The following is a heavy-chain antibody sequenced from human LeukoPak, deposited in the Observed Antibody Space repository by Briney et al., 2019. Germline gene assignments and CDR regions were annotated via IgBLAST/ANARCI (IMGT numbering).Heavy chain of an antibody. Sequence: ASVKVSCKASGYTFTSYYMHWVRQAPGQGLEWMGIINPSGGSTSYAQKFQGRVTMTRDTSISTAYMELSRLRSDDTAVYYCARGQWRHFDYWGQGTLVTVSS. D-gene: IGHD6-19*01. CDR1: GYTFTSYY. CDR3: ARGQWRHFDY. J-gene: IGHJ4*02. V-gene: IGHV1-46*01. CDR2: INPSGGST.